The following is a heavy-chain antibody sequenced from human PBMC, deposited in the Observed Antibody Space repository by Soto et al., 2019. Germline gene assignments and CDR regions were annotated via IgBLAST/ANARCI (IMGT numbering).Heavy chain of an antibody. CDR1: GYTFIYFW. Sequence: PGESLKISCQASGYTFIYFWVAWVRQVPGKGLEWMGVIYPGASDIRYSPSFEGHVTISAEKSTNTAYLQWSSLEAADTAIYYCARKGTSRRSDYAAFDLWGPGPLLTVST. D-gene: IGHD2-2*01. V-gene: IGHV5-51*01. CDR2: IYPGASDI. CDR3: ARKGTSRRSDYAAFDL. J-gene: IGHJ4*02.